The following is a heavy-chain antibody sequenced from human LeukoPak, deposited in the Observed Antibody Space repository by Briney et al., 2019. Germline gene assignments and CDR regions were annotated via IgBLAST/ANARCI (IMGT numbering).Heavy chain of an antibody. CDR2: LSGSGDDT. Sequence: GSLRLSCAASGFPFKHYAMSWVRQAPGKGLEWVSALSGSGDDTFYTDSFKGRFTISRDNSKNTLYLQMNSLRADDTAVYYCAKGVELKHPFHFDYWGRGTLVTVSS. J-gene: IGHJ4*02. V-gene: IGHV3-23*01. CDR3: AKGVELKHPFHFDY. CDR1: GFPFKHYA. D-gene: IGHD3-10*01.